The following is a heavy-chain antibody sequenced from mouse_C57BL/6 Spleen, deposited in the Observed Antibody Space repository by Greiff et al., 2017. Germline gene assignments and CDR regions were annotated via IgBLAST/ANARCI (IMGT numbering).Heavy chain of an antibody. V-gene: IGHV5-17*01. D-gene: IGHD2-5*01. CDR3: ARGSNLWYFDV. J-gene: IGHJ1*03. CDR2: ISSGSSTI. CDR1: GFTFSDYG. Sequence: DVMLVESGGGLVKPGGSLTLSCAASGFTFSDYGMHWVRQAPEKGLEWVAYISSGSSTIYYADTVKGRFPISRDHAKNTLFLQMTSLRSEDTAMXYCARGSNLWYFDVWGTGTTVTVSS.